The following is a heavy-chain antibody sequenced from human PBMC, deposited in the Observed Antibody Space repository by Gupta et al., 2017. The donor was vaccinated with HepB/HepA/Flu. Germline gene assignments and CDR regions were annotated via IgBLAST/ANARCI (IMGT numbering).Heavy chain of an antibody. D-gene: IGHD3-16*01. V-gene: IGHV3-30*18. CDR2: ISYDGTNK. CDR1: GFTFSNFG. Sequence: QVQLVESGGGVVQPGRSLRLSCADSGFTFSNFGMPWVRQAPGKGLEWVAFISYDGTNKKYAASWKVRFTISRDNSKNTMYLQMSTLRVEERAVYYCAKDERVCAGPSYGMDVWVQGTTVTVS. CDR3: AKDERVCAGPSYGMDV. J-gene: IGHJ6*02.